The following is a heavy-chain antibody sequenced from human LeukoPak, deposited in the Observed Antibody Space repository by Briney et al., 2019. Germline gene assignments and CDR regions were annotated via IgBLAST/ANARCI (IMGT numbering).Heavy chain of an antibody. CDR2: IYTSGST. Sequence: SETLSLTCTVSGGSISSYYWSWIRQPAGKGLEWIGRIYTSGSTNYNPSLKSRVTMSVDTSKNQFSLKLSSVTAADTAVYYCARTPGKLRYFDWLLPPNYYYYGMDVWGQGTTVTVSS. J-gene: IGHJ6*02. CDR1: GGSISSYY. CDR3: ARTPGKLRYFDWLLPPNYYYYGMDV. V-gene: IGHV4-4*07. D-gene: IGHD3-9*01.